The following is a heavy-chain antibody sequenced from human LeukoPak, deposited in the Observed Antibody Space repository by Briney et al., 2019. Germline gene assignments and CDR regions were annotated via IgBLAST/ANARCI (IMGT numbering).Heavy chain of an antibody. V-gene: IGHV5-51*01. CDR1: GYSFGSYW. CDR3: ARLPHSGSYYFDC. J-gene: IGHJ4*02. D-gene: IGHD3-10*01. CDR2: IYPRDSDT. Sequence: GQSLKISCQTSGYSFGSYWIGWVRQTPGKGLEWMGIIYPRDSDTRYSPSFQGQVTISADKSINTVFLQWRSLKASDTAMYFCARLPHSGSYYFDCWGQGTLVPVSS.